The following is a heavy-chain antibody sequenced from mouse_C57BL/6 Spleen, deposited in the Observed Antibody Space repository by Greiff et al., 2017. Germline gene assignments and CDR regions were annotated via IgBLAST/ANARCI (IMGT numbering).Heavy chain of an antibody. Sequence: EVQLVESGGGLVQPGGSLSLSCAASGFTFTDYYMSWVRQPPGKALEWLGFIRNKANGYTTEYSASVKGRFTISRDNSQSILYLQMNALRAEDSATYYCARDYYSNYYFDYWGQGTTLTVSS. CDR3: ARDYYSNYYFDY. D-gene: IGHD2-5*01. CDR2: IRNKANGYTT. V-gene: IGHV7-3*01. J-gene: IGHJ2*01. CDR1: GFTFTDYY.